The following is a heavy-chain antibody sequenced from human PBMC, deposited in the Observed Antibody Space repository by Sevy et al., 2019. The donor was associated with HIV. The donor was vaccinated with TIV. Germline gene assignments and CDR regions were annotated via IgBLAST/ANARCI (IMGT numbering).Heavy chain of an antibody. V-gene: IGHV3-74*01. CDR1: GFTFSAYW. Sequence: GGSLRLSCAASGFTFSAYWMHWVRQAPGKGLVWVSHINTDGSGTSYADSVKGRFTISRDNAKNTLYLQMNSLRAEDTAVYYCAKKGGYGSGSCDWYFDLWGRGTLVTVSS. D-gene: IGHD3-10*01. CDR2: INTDGSGT. J-gene: IGHJ2*01. CDR3: AKKGGYGSGSCDWYFDL.